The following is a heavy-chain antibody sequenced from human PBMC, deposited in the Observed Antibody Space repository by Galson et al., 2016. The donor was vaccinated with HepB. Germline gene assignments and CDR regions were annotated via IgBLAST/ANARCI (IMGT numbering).Heavy chain of an antibody. CDR3: AKGQGVSLTYFFNS. CDR2: INYNSGDV. Sequence: SLRLSCAGSGFTFDDAAMHWVRQRPGKGLEWVSGINYNSGDVAYADSVKGRFTISRDNAKNSLYLQMSSLRPEDTALYYCAKGQGVSLTYFFNSWGQGSLVAVS. CDR1: GFTFDDAA. D-gene: IGHD5/OR15-5a*01. V-gene: IGHV3-9*01. J-gene: IGHJ4*02.